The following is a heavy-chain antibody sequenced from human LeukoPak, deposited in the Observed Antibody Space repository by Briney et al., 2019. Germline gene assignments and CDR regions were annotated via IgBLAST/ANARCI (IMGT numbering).Heavy chain of an antibody. CDR1: GFTFSSYW. Sequence: PGGSLRLSCAASGFTFSSYWMSWVRQAPGKGLEWVANIEQEGSEKYYVDSVKGRFTISRDNAKNSLYLQMNSLRAEDTAVYYCARDRSPNYDILTGYYSSFDYWGQGTLVTVSS. J-gene: IGHJ4*02. CDR2: IEQEGSEK. CDR3: ARDRSPNYDILTGYYSSFDY. D-gene: IGHD3-9*01. V-gene: IGHV3-7*03.